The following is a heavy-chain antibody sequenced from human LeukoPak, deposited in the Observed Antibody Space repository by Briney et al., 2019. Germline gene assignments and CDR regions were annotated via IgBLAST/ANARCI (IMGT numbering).Heavy chain of an antibody. CDR3: AKEGGDSSSFDY. V-gene: IGHV3-23*01. J-gene: IGHJ4*02. CDR2: ISGSGGST. Sequence: GGSLRLSCAASGFTFSNAWMSWVRQAPGKGLEWVSAISGSGGSTYYADSVKGRFTISRDNSKNTLYLQMNSLRAEDTAVYYCAKEGGDSSSFDYWGQGTLVTVSS. D-gene: IGHD6-13*01. CDR1: GFTFSNAW.